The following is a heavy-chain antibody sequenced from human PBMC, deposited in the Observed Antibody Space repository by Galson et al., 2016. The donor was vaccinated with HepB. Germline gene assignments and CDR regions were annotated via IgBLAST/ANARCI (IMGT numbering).Heavy chain of an antibody. D-gene: IGHD6-13*01. CDR3: ARGKVIAAEVCDY. CDR2: ISYDGSNK. V-gene: IGHV3-33*01. Sequence: SLRLSCAASGLTFTTHGKHWVRQAPGKGLEWVASISYDGSNKYYTDSVKGRFTISRDTSKNTFYLHMNSLRVEDTAVYYCARGKVIAAEVCDYWGQGTLVTVSS. J-gene: IGHJ4*02. CDR1: GLTFTTHG.